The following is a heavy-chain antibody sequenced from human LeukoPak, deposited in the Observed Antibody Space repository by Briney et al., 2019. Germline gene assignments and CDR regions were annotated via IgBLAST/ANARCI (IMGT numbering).Heavy chain of an antibody. CDR2: INHSGST. J-gene: IGHJ3*02. Sequence: SETLSLTCAVYGGSFSGYYWSWIRQPPGKGLEWIGEINHSGSTNYNPSLKSRVTISVDTSKNQFSLKLSSVTAADTAVYYCARVVSGGYCSSTSCWGDAFDIWGQGTMVTVSS. D-gene: IGHD2-2*01. CDR1: GGSFSGYY. V-gene: IGHV4-34*01. CDR3: ARVVSGGYCSSTSCWGDAFDI.